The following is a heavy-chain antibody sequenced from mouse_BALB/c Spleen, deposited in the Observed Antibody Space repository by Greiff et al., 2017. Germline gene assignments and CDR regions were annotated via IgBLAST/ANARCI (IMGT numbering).Heavy chain of an antibody. CDR3: ATLLRLRGFAY. CDR1: GFSLTSYG. J-gene: IGHJ3*01. CDR2: IWAGGST. Sequence: VHLVESGPGLVAPSQSLSITCTVSGFSLTSYGVHWVRQPPGKGLEWLGVIWAGGSTNYNSALMSRLSISKDNSKSQVFLKMNSLQTDDTAMYYCATLLRLRGFAYWGQGTLVTVSA. D-gene: IGHD1-2*01. V-gene: IGHV2-9*02.